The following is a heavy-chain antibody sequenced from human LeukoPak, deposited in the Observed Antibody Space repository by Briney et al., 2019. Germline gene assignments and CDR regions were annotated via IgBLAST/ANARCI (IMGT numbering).Heavy chain of an antibody. J-gene: IGHJ4*02. V-gene: IGHV3-30*18. CDR3: VKELQGSYYFDY. CDR1: GFTFSSYG. Sequence: PGRSLRLSCAASGFTFSSYGMHWVRQAPGKGLEWVAVISYDGSNKYYADSVKGRFTISRDNSKNTLYLQMNSLRAEDTALYYCVKELQGSYYFDYWGQGTLVTVSS. CDR2: ISYDGSNK. D-gene: IGHD1-26*01.